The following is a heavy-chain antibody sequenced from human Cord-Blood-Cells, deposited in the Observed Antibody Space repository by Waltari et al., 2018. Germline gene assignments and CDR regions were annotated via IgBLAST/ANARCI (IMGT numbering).Heavy chain of an antibody. CDR2: INSDGRST. Sequence: EVQLVESGGGLVQPGGSLRLSCAASGFTFSRYWMHWVRQAPGKGLVWVSLINSDGRSTSYADSVKGRFTISRDNAKNTLYLQMNSLRAEDTAVYYWVSGVYSSSFDYWGQGTLVTVSS. V-gene: IGHV3-74*01. CDR3: VSGVYSSSFDY. CDR1: GFTFSRYW. J-gene: IGHJ4*02. D-gene: IGHD6-6*01.